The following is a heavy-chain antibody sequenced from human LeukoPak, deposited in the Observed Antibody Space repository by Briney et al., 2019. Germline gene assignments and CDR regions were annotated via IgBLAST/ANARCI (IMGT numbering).Heavy chain of an antibody. CDR3: ARGNMWDYRRYYYYMDV. Sequence: SETLSLTCTVSGGSISSSSYYWSWIRQPPGKGLEWIGEINHRGSTNYNPSLKSRVTISVDTSKNQFSLKLNSVTAADTAIYYCARGNMWDYRRYYYYMDVWGKGTTVTVSS. J-gene: IGHJ6*03. D-gene: IGHD4-11*01. V-gene: IGHV4-39*07. CDR2: INHRGST. CDR1: GGSISSSSYY.